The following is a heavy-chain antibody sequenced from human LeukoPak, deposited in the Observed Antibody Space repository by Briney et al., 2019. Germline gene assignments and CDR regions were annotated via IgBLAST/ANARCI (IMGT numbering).Heavy chain of an antibody. J-gene: IGHJ4*02. D-gene: IGHD4-23*01. CDR1: GGSMSSSNYY. Sequence: SETLSLTCTVSGGSMSSSNYYWGWIRQPPGKGLEWIGSIYDSESTYYNPSLKSRVTISVDTSKRQFSLKLSSVTATDTAVYYCARHSSMTTVVFVYWGQGTLVTVSS. CDR3: ARHSSMTTVVFVY. CDR2: IYDSEST. V-gene: IGHV4-39*01.